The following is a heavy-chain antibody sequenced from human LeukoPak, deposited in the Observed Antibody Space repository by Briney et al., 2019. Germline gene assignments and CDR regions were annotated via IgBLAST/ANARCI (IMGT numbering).Heavy chain of an antibody. J-gene: IGHJ1*01. CDR2: ISSSGSTI. CDR1: GFTFSSYE. CDR3: AKQRGYYDSNFQH. V-gene: IGHV3-48*03. D-gene: IGHD3-22*01. Sequence: GGTLRLSCAASGFTFSSYELNWIRQAPAKGLEWVSYISSSGSTIYYADSVKGRFTISRDNAKNSLYLQMTSLRAEDTAVYYCAKQRGYYDSNFQHWGQGTLVTVSS.